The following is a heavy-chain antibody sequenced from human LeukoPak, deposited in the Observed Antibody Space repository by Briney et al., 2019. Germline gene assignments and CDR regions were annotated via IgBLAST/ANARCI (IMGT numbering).Heavy chain of an antibody. CDR3: ARSYYYDSSGYYYYYGMDV. CDR2: IYYSGST. V-gene: IGHV4-61*01. D-gene: IGHD3-22*01. J-gene: IGHJ6*02. Sequence: SETLSLTCTVSGGSVSSGSYYWSWIRQPPGKGLEWIGYIYYSGSTNYNPSLKSRVTISVDTSKNQFSLKLSSVTAADTAVYYCARSYYYDSSGYYYYYGMDVWGQGTTVTVSS. CDR1: GGSVSSGSYY.